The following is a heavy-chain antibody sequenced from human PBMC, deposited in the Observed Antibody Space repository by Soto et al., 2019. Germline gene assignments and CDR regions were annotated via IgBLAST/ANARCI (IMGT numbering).Heavy chain of an antibody. CDR3: ARGDLLYGLDV. CDR1: GYIFTNYG. V-gene: IGHV1-18*01. J-gene: IGHJ6*02. CDR2: ISAYNANA. D-gene: IGHD2-21*02. Sequence: QVQLVQSGAEVKKPGASVRVSCKASGYIFTNYGFNWVRQAPGQGLEWMGWISAYNANANSAQKFRGRVTMTTDTSTVTAYMELRSLRIDDTAVYYCARGDLLYGLDVWGQGTTVTVSS.